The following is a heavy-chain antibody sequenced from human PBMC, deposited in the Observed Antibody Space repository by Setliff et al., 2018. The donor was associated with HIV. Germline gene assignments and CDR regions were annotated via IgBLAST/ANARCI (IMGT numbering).Heavy chain of an antibody. V-gene: IGHV4-59*01. D-gene: IGHD4-17*01. CDR3: ARVQMAYAAFDV. J-gene: IGHJ3*01. Sequence: SETLSLTCTVSSDSIRSYYWTWIRQPPGKGLEWIGNVYYTGSTNYNPSLKSRITISIDTSKSQFSLKLTSVAAADTAVYYCARVQMAYAAFDVWGQGTMVTVSS. CDR1: SDSIRSYY. CDR2: VYYTGST.